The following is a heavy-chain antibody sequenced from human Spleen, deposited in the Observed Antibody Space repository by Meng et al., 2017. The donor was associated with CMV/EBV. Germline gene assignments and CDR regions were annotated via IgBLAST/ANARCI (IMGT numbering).Heavy chain of an antibody. J-gene: IGHJ5*02. D-gene: IGHD1-20*01. CDR1: GFTFLSSW. CDR3: ARDRVPGRIAGNWFDP. CDR2: INSDGSST. V-gene: IGHV3-74*01. Sequence: GFTFLSSWMPSVRHAPGRGLVWVARINSDGSSTSDADAVKGRFTISKDNAKNTLYLQMNSLRAEDTAVYYCARDRVPGRIAGNWFDPWGQGTLVTVSS.